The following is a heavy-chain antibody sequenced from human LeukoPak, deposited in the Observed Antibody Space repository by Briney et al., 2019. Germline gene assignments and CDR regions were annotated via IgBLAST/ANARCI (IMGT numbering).Heavy chain of an antibody. Sequence: SETLSLTCTVSGGSISSSSYYWGWIRQPPGKGLEWIGYIYYSGSTNCNPSLKSRGTISVDTSKNQFSLKLSSVTAADTAVYYCARGAVAGKMSWFDPWGQGTLVTVSS. CDR2: IYYSGST. CDR1: GGSISSSSYY. V-gene: IGHV4-61*05. J-gene: IGHJ5*02. D-gene: IGHD6-19*01. CDR3: ARGAVAGKMSWFDP.